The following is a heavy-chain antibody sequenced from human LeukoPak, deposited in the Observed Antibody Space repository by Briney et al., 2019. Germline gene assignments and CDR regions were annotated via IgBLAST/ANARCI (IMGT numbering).Heavy chain of an antibody. CDR3: ARDRREQGVFDY. CDR1: GGTFSSYA. CDR2: IIPIFGTA. J-gene: IGHJ4*02. V-gene: IGHV1-69*06. Sequence: GASVKVSCKASGGTFSSYAISWVRQAPGQGLEWMGGIIPIFGTANYAQKFQGRVAITADKSTSTAYMELSSLRSEDTAVYYCARDRREQGVFDYWGQGTLVTVSS. D-gene: IGHD3-16*01.